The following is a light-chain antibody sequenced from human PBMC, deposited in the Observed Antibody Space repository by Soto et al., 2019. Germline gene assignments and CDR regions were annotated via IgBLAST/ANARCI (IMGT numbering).Light chain of an antibody. CDR1: SSDVGGYNY. Sequence: QSALTQPRSVSGSPGQSVTISCTGTSSDVGGYNYVSWYQQHPGKAPKLMIYDVSKRPSGVPDRFSGSKSGNTASLTISGLQAEDEADYYCCSYAGSYTFVVFGGGTNDRP. J-gene: IGLJ2*01. V-gene: IGLV2-11*01. CDR2: DVS. CDR3: CSYAGSYTFVV.